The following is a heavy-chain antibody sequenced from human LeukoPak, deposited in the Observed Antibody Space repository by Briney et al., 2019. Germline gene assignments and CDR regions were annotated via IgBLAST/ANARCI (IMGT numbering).Heavy chain of an antibody. CDR2: ISDSGGNT. D-gene: IGHD3-16*01. Sequence: PGGSLRLFCAASGFTFSSYAMTWVRQAPGKGLGWVSTISDSGGNTYYADSVAGRFTISRGNSRDTLYLQMNSLRADDTAVYFCARGGFLGPDYWAREPWSQSPQ. CDR3: ARGGFLGPDY. CDR1: GFTFSSYA. V-gene: IGHV3-23*01. J-gene: IGHJ4*02.